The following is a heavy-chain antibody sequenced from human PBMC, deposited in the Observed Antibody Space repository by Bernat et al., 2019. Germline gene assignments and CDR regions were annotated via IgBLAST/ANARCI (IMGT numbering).Heavy chain of an antibody. Sequence: QVQLVESGGGVVQPGRSLRLSCAASGFTFSSYGMHWVRQAPGKGLEWVAVISYDGSNKYYADSVKGRFTISRDNSKNTLYLQMNSPRAEDTAVYYCAKNLGRIAAAGTVGDYWGQGTLVTVSS. V-gene: IGHV3-30*18. CDR1: GFTFSSYG. D-gene: IGHD6-13*01. CDR3: AKNLGRIAAAGTVGDY. CDR2: ISYDGSNK. J-gene: IGHJ4*02.